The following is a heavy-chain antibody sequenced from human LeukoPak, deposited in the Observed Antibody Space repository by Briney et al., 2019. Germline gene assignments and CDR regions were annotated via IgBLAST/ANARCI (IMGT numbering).Heavy chain of an antibody. V-gene: IGHV4-38-2*02. CDR3: AGAPDYDFWSGPDY. CDR2: IYHSGST. D-gene: IGHD3-3*01. CDR1: GYSISSGYY. J-gene: IGHJ4*02. Sequence: PSETLSLTCTVSGYSISSGYYWGWIRQPPGKGLEWIGSIYHSGSTYYNPSLKSRVTISVDTSKNQFSLKLSSVTAADTAVYYCAGAPDYDFWSGPDYWGQGTLVTVSS.